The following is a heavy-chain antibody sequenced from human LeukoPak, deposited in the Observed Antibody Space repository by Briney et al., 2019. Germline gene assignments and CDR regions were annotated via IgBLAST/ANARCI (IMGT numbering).Heavy chain of an antibody. V-gene: IGHV3-7*01. CDR1: GFTFSSYW. J-gene: IGHJ4*02. Sequence: PGGSLRLSCAASGFTFSSYWMSWVRQAPGKGLEWVANIKQDGSEKYYVDSVKGRFTISRDNAKNSLYLQMNSLRAEDTAVYYCARDPYYYDSSGYYYSYWGQGTLVTVSS. CDR3: ARDPYYYDSSGYYYSY. D-gene: IGHD3-22*01. CDR2: IKQDGSEK.